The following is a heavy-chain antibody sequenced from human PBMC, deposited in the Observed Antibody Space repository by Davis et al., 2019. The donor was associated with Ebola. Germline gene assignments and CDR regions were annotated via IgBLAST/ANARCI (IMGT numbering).Heavy chain of an antibody. D-gene: IGHD6-13*01. CDR1: GGSISSSSYY. J-gene: IGHJ4*02. V-gene: IGHV4-39*01. CDR3: ARHDGAYSSSWYIFDY. CDR2: IYYSGST. Sequence: MPSETLSLTCSVSGGSISSSSYYWGWIRQPPGKGLEWIGSIYYSGSTYYNPSFKSRVTISVDTSKNQFSLKLSSVTAADTAVYYCARHDGAYSSSWYIFDYWGQGTLVTVSS.